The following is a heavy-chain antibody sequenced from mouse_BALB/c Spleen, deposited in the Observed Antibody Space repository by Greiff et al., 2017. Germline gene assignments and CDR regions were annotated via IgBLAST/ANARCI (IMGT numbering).Heavy chain of an antibody. Sequence: EVQRVESGGGLVQPGGSRKLSCAASGFTFSSFGMHWVRQAPEKGLEWVAYISSGSSTIYYADTVKGRVTISRDNPKNTLFLQLTSLRSEDTAMYFCARSRNYGFASWGQGTLVTVSA. CDR3: ARSRNYGFAS. V-gene: IGHV5-17*02. D-gene: IGHD2-1*01. J-gene: IGHJ3*01. CDR2: ISSGSSTI. CDR1: GFTFSSFG.